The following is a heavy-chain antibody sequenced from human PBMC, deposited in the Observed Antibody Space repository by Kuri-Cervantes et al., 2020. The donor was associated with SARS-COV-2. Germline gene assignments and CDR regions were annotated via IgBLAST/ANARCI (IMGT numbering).Heavy chain of an antibody. D-gene: IGHD3-9*01. V-gene: IGHV1-8*02. CDR3: VSYLDWQRGADL. J-gene: IGHJ5*02. Sequence: ASVKVSCKASGYTFTSYDINWVRQATGQGLEWMGWMNPKSGITGYAQKFQGRISMTRNTAIDTDYMELSSLRSEDTAVYFCVSYLDWQRGADLWGQGTLVTVSS. CDR2: MNPKSGIT. CDR1: GYTFTSYD.